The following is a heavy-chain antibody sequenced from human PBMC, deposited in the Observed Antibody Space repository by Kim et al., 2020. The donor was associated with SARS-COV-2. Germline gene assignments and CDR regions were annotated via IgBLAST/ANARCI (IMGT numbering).Heavy chain of an antibody. Sequence: SRRSRVARSVNTSKNQFSLKLSSVTAADTAVYYCARLLWFGDFLINWFDPWGQGTLVTVSS. CDR3: ARLLWFGDFLINWFDP. D-gene: IGHD3-10*01. J-gene: IGHJ5*02. V-gene: IGHV4-39*07.